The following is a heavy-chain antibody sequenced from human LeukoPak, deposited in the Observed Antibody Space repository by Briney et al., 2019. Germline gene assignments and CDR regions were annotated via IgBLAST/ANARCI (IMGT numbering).Heavy chain of an antibody. J-gene: IGHJ3*02. CDR3: ARDARTIKERSDAFDI. D-gene: IGHD1-1*01. V-gene: IGHV4-59*01. CDR2: VYYTGFT. CDR1: GGSISTYY. Sequence: PSETLSLTCTVSGGSISTYYWSWIRQSPGKGLEWIGYVYYTGFTDYNPSLKSRVTISVDTSQNQFSLNLRSVTAADTAVYYCARDARTIKERSDAFDIWGQGTMVTVSS.